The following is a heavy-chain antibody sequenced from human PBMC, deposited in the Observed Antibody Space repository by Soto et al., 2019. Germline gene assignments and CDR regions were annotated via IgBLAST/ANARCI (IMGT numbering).Heavy chain of an antibody. CDR3: ARGGHHRKASYYYDMDV. Sequence: QVQLVQSGAEVKKPGSSVKVSCTASGGTFSIYSINWVRQAPGQGLEWMGGSIPIFRTANYAQKCQGRVTITADESTSTVYMELSSLRSEDTAVYYCARGGHHRKASYYYDMDVWGQGTTVTVSS. J-gene: IGHJ6*01. V-gene: IGHV1-69*01. CDR1: GGTFSIYS. D-gene: IGHD3-16*01. CDR2: SIPIFRTA.